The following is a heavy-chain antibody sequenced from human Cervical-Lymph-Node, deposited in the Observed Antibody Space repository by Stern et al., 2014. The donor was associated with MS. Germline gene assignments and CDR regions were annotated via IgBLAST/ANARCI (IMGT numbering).Heavy chain of an antibody. D-gene: IGHD6-13*01. V-gene: IGHV3-30*18. J-gene: IGHJ4*02. CDR1: GFTFRSYG. CDR2: TSYDGSDK. CDR3: AKDLDSSPPCPFHS. Sequence: QVQLVESGGGVVQPGRSLRLSCAASGFTFRSYGMHWVRQAPGKGLEWVAVTSYDGSDKYYADSVKGRFTISRDNSKNTLYLQMNSLRAEDTAVYYCAKDLDSSPPCPFHSWGQGTLVTVSS.